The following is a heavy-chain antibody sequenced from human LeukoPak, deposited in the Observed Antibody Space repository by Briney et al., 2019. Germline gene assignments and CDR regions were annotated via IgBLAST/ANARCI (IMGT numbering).Heavy chain of an antibody. J-gene: IGHJ4*02. CDR1: GYTFTSYD. CDR2: MNPNSGNT. V-gene: IGHV1-8*01. CDR3: AVDYGSGTYDR. D-gene: IGHD3-10*01. Sequence: ASVKVSCKASGYTFTSYDINWVRQATGQGLEWMGWMNPNSGNTGYAQKFQGRVTMTTDTSTSTAYMEMTSLRSDDTAVYYCAVDYGSGTYDRWGQGTLVTVSS.